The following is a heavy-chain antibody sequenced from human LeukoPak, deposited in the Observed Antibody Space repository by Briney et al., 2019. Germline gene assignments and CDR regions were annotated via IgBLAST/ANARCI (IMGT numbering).Heavy chain of an antibody. CDR3: AKASRYYDSSGYFDY. J-gene: IGHJ4*02. D-gene: IGHD3-22*01. CDR2: ISYDGSNK. CDR1: GFTFSSYG. Sequence: TGGSLRLSCAAPGFTFSSYGMHWVRQAPGKGLEWVAVISYDGSNKYYADSVKGRFTISRDNSKNTLYLQMNSLRAEDTAVYYCAKASRYYDSSGYFDYWGQGTLVTVSS. V-gene: IGHV3-30*18.